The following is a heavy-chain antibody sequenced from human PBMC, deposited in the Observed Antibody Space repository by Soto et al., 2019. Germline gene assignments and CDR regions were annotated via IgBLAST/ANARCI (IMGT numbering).Heavy chain of an antibody. CDR1: GGSISSGDYY. V-gene: IGHV4-30-4*01. D-gene: IGHD3-22*01. Sequence: QVQLQESGPGLVKPSQTLSLTCTVSGGSISSGDYYWSWIRQPPGKGLEWIGYIYYSGSTYYNTSLKGRVTISVDTSKNQFALKLSSVTAADTAVYYCARASSGYPFDYWGQGTLVTVSS. CDR3: ARASSGYPFDY. CDR2: IYYSGST. J-gene: IGHJ4*02.